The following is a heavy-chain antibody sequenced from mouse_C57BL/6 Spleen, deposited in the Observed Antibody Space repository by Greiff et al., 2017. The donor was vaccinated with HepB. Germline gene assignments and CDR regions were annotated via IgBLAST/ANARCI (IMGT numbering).Heavy chain of an antibody. V-gene: IGHV1-4*01. J-gene: IGHJ2*01. CDR3: ARLFNWDGDY. CDR2: INPSSGYT. CDR1: GYTFTSYT. D-gene: IGHD4-1*01. Sequence: QVQLKQSGAELARPGASVKMSCKASGYTFTSYTMHWVKQRPGQGLEWIGYINPSSGYTKYNQKFKDKATLTADKSSSTAYMQLSSLTSEDSAVYYCARLFNWDGDYWGQGTTLTVSS.